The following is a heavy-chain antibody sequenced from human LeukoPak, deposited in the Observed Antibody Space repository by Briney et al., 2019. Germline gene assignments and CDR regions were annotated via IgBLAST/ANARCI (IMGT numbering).Heavy chain of an antibody. J-gene: IGHJ4*02. CDR3: ARALSGHYFDY. Sequence: SETLSLTCTVSGGSISGYYWSWIRQPPRKALEWIGYIYYTGITNYNPSLNSRVTMSVDTSKNQFSLKLTSVTAADTAVYYCARALSGHYFDYWGQGTLVTVSS. D-gene: IGHD2-15*01. CDR1: GGSISGYY. CDR2: IYYTGIT. V-gene: IGHV4-59*01.